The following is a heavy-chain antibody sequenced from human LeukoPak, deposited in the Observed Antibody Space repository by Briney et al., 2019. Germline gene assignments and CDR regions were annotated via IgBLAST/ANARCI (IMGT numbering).Heavy chain of an antibody. CDR1: GCTFDNYG. J-gene: IGHJ4*02. Sequence: GGSLRLSCAASGCTFDNYGMSWVRQAPGKGLEWVSGINWNVGTTGYADSVKGRFTISRDNAKNSLYLQMNSLRAEDTAVYYCAKLGAYDFWSGYSFDYWGQGTLVTVSS. CDR2: INWNVGTT. CDR3: AKLGAYDFWSGYSFDY. V-gene: IGHV3-20*04. D-gene: IGHD3-3*01.